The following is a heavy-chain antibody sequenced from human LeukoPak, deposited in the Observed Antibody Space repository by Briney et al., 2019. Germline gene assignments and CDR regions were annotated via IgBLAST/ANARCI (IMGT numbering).Heavy chain of an antibody. V-gene: IGHV4-34*01. CDR2: INHSGST. CDR3: ARAYYDILTGYYN. J-gene: IGHJ4*02. D-gene: IGHD3-9*01. Sequence: SETLSLTCAVYGGSFSGYYWSWIRQPPGKGLEWIGEINHSGSTNYNPSLKSRVTISVDTSKNQFSLKLSSVTAADTAVYYCARAYYDILTGYYNWGQGTLVTVSS. CDR1: GGSFSGYY.